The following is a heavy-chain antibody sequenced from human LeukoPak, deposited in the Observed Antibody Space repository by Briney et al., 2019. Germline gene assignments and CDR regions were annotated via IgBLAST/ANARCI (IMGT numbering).Heavy chain of an antibody. V-gene: IGHV4-34*01. J-gene: IGHJ5*02. CDR1: GGSFSGYY. Sequence: PSETLSLTCAVYGGSFSGYYWSWIRQPPGKGLEWIGEINHSGSTNYNPSLKSRVTISVDTSKNQFSLKLSSVTAADTAVYYCARGSRAARLRLNWFDPWAREPWSPSPQ. D-gene: IGHD6-6*01. CDR2: INHSGST. CDR3: ARGSRAARLRLNWFDP.